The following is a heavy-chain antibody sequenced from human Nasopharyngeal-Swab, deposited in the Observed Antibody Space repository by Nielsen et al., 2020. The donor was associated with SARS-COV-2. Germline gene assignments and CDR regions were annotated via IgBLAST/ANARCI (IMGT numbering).Heavy chain of an antibody. J-gene: IGHJ4*02. D-gene: IGHD1-26*01. V-gene: IGHV3-9*01. CDR1: GFTFDDYA. CDR2: ISWNSGSI. CDR3: AKLGSGSYPFEY. Sequence: SLKISCAASGFTFDDYAMHWVRQAPGKGLEWVSGISWNSGSIGYADSVKGRFTISRDNAKNSLYLQMNSLRAEDTALYYCAKLGSGSYPFEYWGQGTLVTVSS.